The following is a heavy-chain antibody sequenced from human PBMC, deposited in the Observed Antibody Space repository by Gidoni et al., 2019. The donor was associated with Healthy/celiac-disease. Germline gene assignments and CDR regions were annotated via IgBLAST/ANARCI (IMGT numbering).Heavy chain of an antibody. J-gene: IGHJ4*02. Sequence: QVQLVQSGAEGKKPGASVKVSCKASGYTFTSYGISGVRQAPGQGLEGMGWISAYNGNTNYAQKLQGRVTMTTDTSTSTAYMELRSLRSDDTAVYYCARFHRDSVVPAAINYFDYWGQGTLVTVSS. CDR2: ISAYNGNT. V-gene: IGHV1-18*01. CDR1: GYTFTSYG. CDR3: ARFHRDSVVPAAINYFDY. D-gene: IGHD2-2*01.